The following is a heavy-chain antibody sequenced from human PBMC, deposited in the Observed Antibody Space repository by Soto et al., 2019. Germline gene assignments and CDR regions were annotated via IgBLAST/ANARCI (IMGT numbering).Heavy chain of an antibody. V-gene: IGHV4-34*01. D-gene: IGHD5-12*01. Sequence: SETMSLTCAVYGGFISGYYWSWIRQPPGKGLEWIGEINHSGSTNYNPSLKSRVTISVDTSKNQFSLKLSSVTAADTAVYYCARGRYSGYDLGYWGQGTLVTVSS. CDR2: INHSGST. CDR1: GGFISGYY. J-gene: IGHJ4*02. CDR3: ARGRYSGYDLGY.